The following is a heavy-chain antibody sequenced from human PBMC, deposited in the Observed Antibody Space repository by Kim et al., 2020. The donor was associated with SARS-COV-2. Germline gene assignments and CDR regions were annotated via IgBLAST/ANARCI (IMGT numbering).Heavy chain of an antibody. J-gene: IGHJ1*01. V-gene: IGHV3-9*01. CDR2: ISWNSGSI. D-gene: IGHD3-10*01. CDR3: AKGAPISMVQGAEFG. CDR1: GFTFDDYA. Sequence: GGSLRLSCAASGFTFDDYAMHWVRQAPGKGLEWVSGISWNSGSIGFADSVKGRFTISRDNAKNSLFLQMNSLRAEDTALYYCAKGAPISMVQGAEFGWG.